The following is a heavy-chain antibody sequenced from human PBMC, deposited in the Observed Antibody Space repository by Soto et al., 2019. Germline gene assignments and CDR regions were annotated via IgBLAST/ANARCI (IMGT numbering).Heavy chain of an antibody. V-gene: IGHV1-69*01. J-gene: IGHJ6*02. CDR3: ARVEGWELRGYHYYGMDV. CDR2: IIPIFGTA. D-gene: IGHD1-26*01. CDR1: GGTFSSYA. Sequence: QVQLVQSGAEVKKPGSSVKVSCKASGGTFSSYAISWVRQAPGQGLEWMGGIIPIFGTANYAQKFQGRVTITADESTSTAYMELSSLRSEDTAVYYCARVEGWELRGYHYYGMDVWGQGTTVTVSS.